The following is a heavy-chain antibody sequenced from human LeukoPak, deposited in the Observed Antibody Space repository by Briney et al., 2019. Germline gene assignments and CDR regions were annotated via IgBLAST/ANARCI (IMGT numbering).Heavy chain of an antibody. CDR1: GFTFSNAW. V-gene: IGHV3-15*01. J-gene: IGHJ4*02. D-gene: IGHD1-1*01. CDR2: IKSKTDGGTT. CDR3: TTPGYPRWYYFDY. Sequence: PGGSLRLSCAASGFTFSNAWMSWVRQAPGKGLEWLGRIKSKTDGGTTDYAAPVKGRFTISRDDSKNTLYLQMNSLKTEDTAVYYCTTPGYPRWYYFDYWGQGTLVTVSS.